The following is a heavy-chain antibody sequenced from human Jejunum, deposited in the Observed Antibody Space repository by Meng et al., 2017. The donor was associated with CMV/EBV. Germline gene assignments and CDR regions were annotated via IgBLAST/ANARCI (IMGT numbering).Heavy chain of an antibody. J-gene: IGHJ6*02. CDR3: GKGHYGSGSYYTRREYYYYGMDG. CDR2: ISWNSGRI. CDR1: A. Sequence: AMCWVRQAPGKGLGWVSGISWNSGRIGYADSVKGQFTISRDNANVYLQMNSLRPEDTALYYCGKGHYGSGSYYTRREYYYYGMDGWGQGTTVTVSS. D-gene: IGHD3-10*01. V-gene: IGHV3-9*01.